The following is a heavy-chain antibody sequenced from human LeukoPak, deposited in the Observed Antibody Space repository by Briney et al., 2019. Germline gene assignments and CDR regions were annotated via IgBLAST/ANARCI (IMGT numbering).Heavy chain of an antibody. V-gene: IGHV3-20*04. Sequence: GGSLRPSCAASGFTFDDYGMSWVRQAPGKGLEWVSGINWNGGSTGYADSVKGRFTISRDNAKNSLYLQMNSLRAEDTALYYCARDRRRYDFWSGYYDYWGQGTLVTVSS. D-gene: IGHD3-3*01. CDR2: INWNGGST. CDR3: ARDRRRYDFWSGYYDY. CDR1: GFTFDDYG. J-gene: IGHJ4*02.